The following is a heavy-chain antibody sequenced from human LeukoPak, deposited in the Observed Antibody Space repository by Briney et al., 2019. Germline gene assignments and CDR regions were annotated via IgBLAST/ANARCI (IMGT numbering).Heavy chain of an antibody. CDR1: GGSISSYY. Sequence: SVTLSLTCTVSGGSISSYYWSWIRQPPGKGLEWIGYIYYSGSTNYNPSLKSRVTISVDTSKNQFSLKLSSVTAADTAVYYCARRRYCSSTSCYLGLWSKFNPTRKNWFDPWGQGTLVTVSS. J-gene: IGHJ5*02. CDR3: ARRRYCSSTSCYLGLWSKFNPTRKNWFDP. V-gene: IGHV4-59*12. CDR2: IYYSGST. D-gene: IGHD2-2*01.